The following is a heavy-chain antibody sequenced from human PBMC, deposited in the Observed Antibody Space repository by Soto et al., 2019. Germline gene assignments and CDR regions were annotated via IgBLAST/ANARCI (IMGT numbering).Heavy chain of an antibody. J-gene: IGHJ4*02. CDR1: GFTFSSYS. CDR2: ISSSSSTI. Sequence: GGSLRLSCAASGFTFSSYSMNWVRQAPGKGLEWVSYISSSSSTIYYADSVKGRFTISRDNAKNSLYLQMNSLRAEDTAVYYCASTNWGSYRYAFSYWGQGTLVTVSS. D-gene: IGHD3-16*02. V-gene: IGHV3-48*01. CDR3: ASTNWGSYRYAFSY.